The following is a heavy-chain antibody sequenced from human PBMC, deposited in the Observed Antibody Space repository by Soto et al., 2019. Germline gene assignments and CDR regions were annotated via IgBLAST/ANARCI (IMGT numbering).Heavy chain of an antibody. D-gene: IGHD5-12*01. Sequence: GASVKVSCKASGGTFSSYAISWVRQAPGQGLEWMGGIIPIFGTANYAQKFQGRVTITADESTSTAYMELSSLRSEDTAVYYCARAYYSGYGSYYYYYGMDVWGQGTTVTVSS. V-gene: IGHV1-69*13. CDR1: GGTFSSYA. J-gene: IGHJ6*02. CDR2: IIPIFGTA. CDR3: ARAYYSGYGSYYYYYGMDV.